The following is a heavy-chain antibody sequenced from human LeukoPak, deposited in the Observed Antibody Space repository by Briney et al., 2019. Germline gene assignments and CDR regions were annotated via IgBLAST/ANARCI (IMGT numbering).Heavy chain of an antibody. CDR3: AKYYYDSYEGYYFDY. J-gene: IGHJ4*02. CDR1: GYTFTGSY. D-gene: IGHD3-22*01. CDR2: INPNSGGT. V-gene: IGHV1-2*02. Sequence: GASVKVSCKASGYTFTGSYMHWVRRAPGQGLEWMGWINPNSGGTNYAQKFQGRVTMTRDTSISTAYMELSRLKSDDTAFYYCAKYYYDSYEGYYFDYWGQGTLVTVSS.